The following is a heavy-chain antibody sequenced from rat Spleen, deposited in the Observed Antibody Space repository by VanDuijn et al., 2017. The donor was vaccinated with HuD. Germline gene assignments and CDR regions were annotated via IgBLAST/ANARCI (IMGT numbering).Heavy chain of an antibody. J-gene: IGHJ3*01. D-gene: IGHD1-9*01. Sequence: EVQLVESGGGLVQPGRSLKLSCAASGFTFSNYGMAWVRQAPTKGLEWVATISYDGSSTYYRDSVKGRFTISRDNAKNTQYLQMDSLRSEDTATYYCARHPTYYGFDGDWLACWGQGTLVTVSS. CDR3: ARHPTYYGFDGDWLAC. V-gene: IGHV5-29*01. CDR1: GFTFSNYG. CDR2: ISYDGSST.